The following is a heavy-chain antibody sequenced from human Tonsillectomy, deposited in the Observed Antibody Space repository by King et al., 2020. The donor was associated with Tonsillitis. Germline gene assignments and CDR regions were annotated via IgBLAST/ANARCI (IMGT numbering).Heavy chain of an antibody. CDR2: ISGSSGSI. D-gene: IGHD6-19*01. CDR3: AKDSYRTGSIFDN. Sequence: VQLVESGGGLVQPGRSLRLSCAASGFTFDAYAMHWVRRAPGKGLEWVSGISGSSGSIGYADSVKGRFTISRDNAKNALYLQMNSLRPEDTALYYCAKDSYRTGSIFDNWGQGTLVTVSS. V-gene: IGHV3-9*01. CDR1: GFTFDAYA. J-gene: IGHJ4*02.